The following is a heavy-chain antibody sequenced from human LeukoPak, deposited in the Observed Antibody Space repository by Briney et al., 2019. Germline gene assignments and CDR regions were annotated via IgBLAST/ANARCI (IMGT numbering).Heavy chain of an antibody. J-gene: IGHJ4*02. CDR2: IYHSGST. CDR3: ARSLSSSWYLTWFDY. Sequence: SETLSLTCTVSGGSISSSNWWSWVRQPPGKGLEWIGEIYHSGSTNYNPSLKSRVTISVDTSKNQFSLKLSSVTAADTAVYYCARSLSSSWYLTWFDYWGQGTLVTVSS. CDR1: GGSISSSNW. D-gene: IGHD6-13*01. V-gene: IGHV4-4*02.